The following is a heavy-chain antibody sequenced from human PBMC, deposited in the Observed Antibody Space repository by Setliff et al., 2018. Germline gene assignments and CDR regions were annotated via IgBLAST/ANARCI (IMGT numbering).Heavy chain of an antibody. V-gene: IGHV1-18*01. CDR1: GYTFTSYG. Sequence: ASVKVSCKASGYTFTSYGFSWVRQAPGQGLEWMGWISAYNGNTNYAQKLQGRVTMTTDTSTSTAYMELRSLRSDDTAVYYCARDVITFGGVIVYFDYWGQGTLVTVSS. D-gene: IGHD3-16*02. J-gene: IGHJ4*02. CDR3: ARDVITFGGVIVYFDY. CDR2: ISAYNGNT.